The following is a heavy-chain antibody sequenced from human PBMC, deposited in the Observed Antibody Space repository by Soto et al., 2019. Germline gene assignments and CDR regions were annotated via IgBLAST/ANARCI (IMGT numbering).Heavy chain of an antibody. CDR2: IYYSGST. D-gene: IGHD3-3*01. Sequence: SETLSLTCTVSGGSISSSSYYWGWIRQPPGKGLEWIGSIYYSGSTYYNPSLKSRVTISVDTSKNQFSLKLSSVTAADTAVYYCARHMVTIFGKGNWFDPWGQGTLVTVSS. J-gene: IGHJ5*02. V-gene: IGHV4-39*01. CDR1: GGSISSSSYY. CDR3: ARHMVTIFGKGNWFDP.